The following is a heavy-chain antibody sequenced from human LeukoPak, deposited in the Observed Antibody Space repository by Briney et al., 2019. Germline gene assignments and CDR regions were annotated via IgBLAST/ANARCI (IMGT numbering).Heavy chain of an antibody. CDR1: GYTFTSYG. CDR3: ARERASSGYYYYFDY. D-gene: IGHD3-22*01. J-gene: IGHJ4*02. CDR2: IGAYNGNT. V-gene: IGHV1-18*01. Sequence: ASVKVSCKASGYTFTSYGISWVRQAPGQGLEWMGWIGAYNGNTNYAQKLQGRVTMTTDTSTSTAYMELRSLRSDDTAVYYCARERASSGYYYYFDYWGQGTLVTVSS.